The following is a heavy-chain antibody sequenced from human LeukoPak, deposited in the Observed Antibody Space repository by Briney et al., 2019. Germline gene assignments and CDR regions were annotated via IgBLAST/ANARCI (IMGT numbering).Heavy chain of an antibody. CDR1: GGSFSGYY. V-gene: IGHV4-34*01. CDR2: SNHSGST. D-gene: IGHD3-16*01. Sequence: PSEALSLTCAVYGGSFSGYYWSWIRQPPGKGLEWIGESNHSGSTNYNPSLKSRVTISVDTSKNQFSLKLNSVTAADTAVYYCARGGGSYLQWFDPWGQGTLVTVSS. CDR3: ARGGGSYLQWFDP. J-gene: IGHJ5*02.